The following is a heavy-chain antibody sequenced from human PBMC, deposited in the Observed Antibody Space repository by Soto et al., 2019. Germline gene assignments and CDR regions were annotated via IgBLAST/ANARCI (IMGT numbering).Heavy chain of an antibody. Sequence: PGGSLRLSCAASGFTFSSYAMSWVRQAPGKGLGWVSAISGSGGSTYYADSVKGRFTISRDNSKNTLYLQMNSLRAEDTAVYYCAKGSQPYYYYGMDVWGQGTTVTVSS. CDR1: GFTFSSYA. D-gene: IGHD2-2*01. CDR2: ISGSGGST. J-gene: IGHJ6*02. CDR3: AKGSQPYYYYGMDV. V-gene: IGHV3-23*01.